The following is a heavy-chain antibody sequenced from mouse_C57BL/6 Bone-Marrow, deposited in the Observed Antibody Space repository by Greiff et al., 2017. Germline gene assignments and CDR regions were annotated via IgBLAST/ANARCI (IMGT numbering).Heavy chain of an antibody. V-gene: IGHV1-64*01. Sequence: QVQLQQPGAELVKPGASVKLSCKASGYTFTSYWLHWVKQRPGQGLEWIGMIHPNSGSTNYNEKFTSKATLTVDNSSSTAYMQLSSLTSEDSAVYYCERWGAYWGQGTLVTVSA. CDR2: IHPNSGST. CDR3: ERWGAY. CDR1: GYTFTSYW. J-gene: IGHJ3*01.